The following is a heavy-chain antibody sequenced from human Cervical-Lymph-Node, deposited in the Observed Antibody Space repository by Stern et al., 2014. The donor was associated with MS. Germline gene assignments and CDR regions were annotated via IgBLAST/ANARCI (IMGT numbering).Heavy chain of an antibody. CDR3: ARGGGTDSPTYDY. CDR2: IFHTGYA. V-gene: IGHV4-4*02. Sequence: QVQLQESGPGLVKPSGTLSLTCTVSGASLSGVNWWTWVRQPPGKGLEWIGEIFHTGYANYNPSLRSRVAMLVASSKGQFSLQRPSVTAADTAVYYCARGGGTDSPTYDYWGQGTLVTVS. J-gene: IGHJ4*02. D-gene: IGHD3-16*01. CDR1: GASLSGVNW.